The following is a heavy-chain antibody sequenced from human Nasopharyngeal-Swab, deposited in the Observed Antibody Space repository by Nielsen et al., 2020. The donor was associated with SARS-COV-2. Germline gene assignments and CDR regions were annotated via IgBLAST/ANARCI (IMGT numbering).Heavy chain of an antibody. CDR2: INPNSGGT. V-gene: IGHV1-2*06. Sequence: ASVKVSCKASGYTFTSYDINWVRQAPGQGLEWMGRINPNSGGTNYAQKFQGRVTMTRDTSISTAYMELSRLRSDDTAVYYCARGWKFYPSSGDAFDIWGQGTMVTVSS. D-gene: IGHD6-6*01. CDR3: ARGWKFYPSSGDAFDI. J-gene: IGHJ3*02. CDR1: GYTFTSYD.